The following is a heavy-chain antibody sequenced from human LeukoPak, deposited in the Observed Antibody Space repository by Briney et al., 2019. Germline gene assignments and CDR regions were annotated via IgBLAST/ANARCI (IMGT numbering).Heavy chain of an antibody. V-gene: IGHV4-34*01. CDR1: GGSFSGYY. CDR3: AREDTAMVVSYYYYYYYMDV. Sequence: SETLSLTCAVYGGSFSGYYWSWIRQPPGKGLEWIGEINHSGSTNYSPSLKSRVTLSVDTSKNQFSLRLSSVTAADTAVYYCAREDTAMVVSYYYYYYYMDVWGKGTTVTISS. D-gene: IGHD5-18*01. CDR2: INHSGST. J-gene: IGHJ6*03.